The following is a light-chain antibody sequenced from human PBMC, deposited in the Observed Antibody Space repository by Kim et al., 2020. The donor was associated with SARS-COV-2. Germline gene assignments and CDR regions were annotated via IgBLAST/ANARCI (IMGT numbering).Light chain of an antibody. J-gene: IGKJ1*01. CDR3: QQGDSFPWT. CDR1: QSIRSG. Sequence: ASVGDRVSITCRASQSIRSGLAGYQQKPGKAPNLLIYTASSLQSGVPSRFSGSGYGTDFTLTINSLQPEDFATYYCQQGDSFPWTFGQGTKVDIK. V-gene: IGKV1-12*01. CDR2: TAS.